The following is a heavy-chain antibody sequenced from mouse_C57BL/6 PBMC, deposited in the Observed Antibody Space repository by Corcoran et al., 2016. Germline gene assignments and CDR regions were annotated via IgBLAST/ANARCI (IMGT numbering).Heavy chain of an antibody. Sequence: EVQLQQSGPVLVKPGASVKMSCKASGYTFTDYYMNWVKQSHGKSLEWIGVINPYNGGTSYNQKFKGKATLTVDKSSSTAYMELNSLTSEDSAVYYCASDYSNPDYFDYWGQGTTLTVSS. D-gene: IGHD2-5*01. CDR2: INPYNGGT. J-gene: IGHJ2*01. CDR3: ASDYSNPDYFDY. CDR1: GYTFTDYY. V-gene: IGHV1-19*01.